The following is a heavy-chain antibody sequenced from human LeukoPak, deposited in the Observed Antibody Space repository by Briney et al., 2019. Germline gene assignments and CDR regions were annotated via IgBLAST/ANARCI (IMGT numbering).Heavy chain of an antibody. CDR2: INHSGST. Sequence: SETLPLTCAVYGGSFSGYYWSWIRQPPGKGLEWIGEINHSGSTNYNPSLKSRVTISVDTSKNQFSLKLSSVTAADTAVYYCARGPLRFLEWLSRLVGAFDIWGQGTMVTVSS. J-gene: IGHJ3*02. D-gene: IGHD3-3*01. CDR3: ARGPLRFLEWLSRLVGAFDI. CDR1: GGSFSGYY. V-gene: IGHV4-34*01.